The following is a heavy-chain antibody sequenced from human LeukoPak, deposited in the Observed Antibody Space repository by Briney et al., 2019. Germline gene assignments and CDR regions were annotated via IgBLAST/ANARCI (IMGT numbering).Heavy chain of an antibody. CDR1: GFTVSSNY. V-gene: IGHV3-53*01. D-gene: IGHD6-19*01. CDR3: AREFGQYSSGRTYYFDY. J-gene: IGHJ4*02. Sequence: GGSLRLSCAASGFTVSSNYMSWVRQAPGKGLEWVSVIYCGGSTYYADSVKGRFTISRDNSKNTLYLQMISLRAEDTAVYYCAREFGQYSSGRTYYFDYWGQGTLVTVSS. CDR2: IYCGGST.